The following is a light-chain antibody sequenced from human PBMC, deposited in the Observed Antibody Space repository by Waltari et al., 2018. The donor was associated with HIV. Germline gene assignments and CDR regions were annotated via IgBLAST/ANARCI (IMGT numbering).Light chain of an antibody. CDR2: DAS. Sequence: ELVLTQSTGTLSLSPGEGASLSCRASQTVNSSHLTWYQQRPGQAPRLLIYDASNRPTGIPGRFSGSGSGTDFTLTISRLEPEDFAVYYCHQYDASPRTFGQGTKVEIK. V-gene: IGKV3-20*01. CDR1: QTVNSSH. J-gene: IGKJ2*01. CDR3: HQYDASPRT.